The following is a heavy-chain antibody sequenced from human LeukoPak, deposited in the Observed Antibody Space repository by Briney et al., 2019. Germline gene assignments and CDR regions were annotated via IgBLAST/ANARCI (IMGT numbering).Heavy chain of an antibody. CDR3: AELGITMIGGV. J-gene: IGHJ6*04. V-gene: IGHV3-23*01. CDR1: GFTFSSHG. Sequence: PGGSLRLSCAGSGFTFSSHGMDWVRQAPGKGLEWVSGISPSGDITYYADSVKGRFTISRDNSKNTVFLQMNSLRAEDTAVYYCAELGITMIGGVWGKGTTVTISS. CDR2: ISPSGDIT. D-gene: IGHD3-10*02.